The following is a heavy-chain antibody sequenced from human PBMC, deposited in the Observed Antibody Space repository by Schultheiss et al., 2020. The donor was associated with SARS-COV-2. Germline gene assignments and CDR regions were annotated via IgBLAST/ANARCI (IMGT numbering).Heavy chain of an antibody. CDR1: GDSITSHY. J-gene: IGHJ4*02. CDR3: ARQRLEVAAVDY. D-gene: IGHD6-19*01. V-gene: IGHV4-59*08. CDR2: IYFTGST. Sequence: SQTLSLTCTVSGDSITSHYWSWVRQPPGKRLESIGYIYFTGSTNYNLSLRTRVTMSVDTSKNQFSLNLKSVTAADTAVYYCARQRLEVAAVDYWGQGTLVTVSS.